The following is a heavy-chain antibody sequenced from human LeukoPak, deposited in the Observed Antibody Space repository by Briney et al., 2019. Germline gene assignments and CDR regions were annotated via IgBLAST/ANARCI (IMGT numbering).Heavy chain of an antibody. V-gene: IGHV4-39*07. CDR2: INHSGST. D-gene: IGHD6-13*01. J-gene: IGHJ5*02. Sequence: SETLSLTCTVSGGSISSGGYYWSWIRQPPGKGLEWIGEINHSGSTNYNPSLKSRVTISVDTSKNQFSLKLSSVTAADTAVYYCARKTAAGTVWFDPWGQGTLVTVSP. CDR1: GGSISSGGYY. CDR3: ARKTAAGTVWFDP.